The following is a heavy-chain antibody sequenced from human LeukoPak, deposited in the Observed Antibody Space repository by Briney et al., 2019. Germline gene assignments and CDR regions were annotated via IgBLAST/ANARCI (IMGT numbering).Heavy chain of an antibody. CDR2: INHSGST. CDR1: GGSFSGYY. Sequence: PSETLSLTCAVYGGSFSGYYWSWIRQPPGKGLEWIGEINHSGSTNYNPSLKSRVTISVDTSKNQFSLKLSSVTAAGTAVYYCASTPGYYYVRWGQGTLVTVSS. CDR3: ASTPGYYYVR. V-gene: IGHV4-34*01. D-gene: IGHD3-22*01. J-gene: IGHJ4*02.